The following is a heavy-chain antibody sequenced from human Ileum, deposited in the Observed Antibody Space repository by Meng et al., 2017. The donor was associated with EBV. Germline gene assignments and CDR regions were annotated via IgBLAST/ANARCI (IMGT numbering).Heavy chain of an antibody. CDR1: DGSISSGDHN. V-gene: IGHV4-30-4*01. D-gene: IGHD3-22*01. CDR2: IYYSGST. Sequence: HMPGSVPRVVIPSMTLVLTVTVLDGSISSGDHNLRWNRQPPGPGLEWIVYIYYSGSTYYNPSLKSRVTISVDTSKNQFALKLSSVTAADTAVYYCARGFYDSSGYGYWYFDLWGRGTLVTVSS. J-gene: IGHJ2*01. CDR3: ARGFYDSSGYGYWYFDL.